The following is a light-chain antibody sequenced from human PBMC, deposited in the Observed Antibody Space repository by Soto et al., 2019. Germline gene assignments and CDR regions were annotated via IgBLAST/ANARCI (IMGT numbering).Light chain of an antibody. Sequence: QSALTQPPSESGSPGQSVTISCTGTSGDVGGYRYVSWYQQHPGKAPKLIIYEVSQRPSGVPDRFSGSKSGNTASLSVSGLQAEDEADYYCSSYAGSNRVVFGGGTKLTVL. J-gene: IGLJ2*01. V-gene: IGLV2-8*01. CDR3: SSYAGSNRVV. CDR2: EVS. CDR1: SGDVGGYRY.